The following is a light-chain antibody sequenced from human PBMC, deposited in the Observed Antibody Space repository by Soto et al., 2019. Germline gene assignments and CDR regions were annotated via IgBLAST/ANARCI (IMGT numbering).Light chain of an antibody. Sequence: EIVLTQSPGTLSLSPVERATLSCRASQTVSSSLAWYQQKPGQAPRLLISGASSRAADIPARFSGSGSGTDFTLTISSLEPEDFAVYYCQQRSNWPLTFGGGTKVDIK. CDR1: QTVSSS. V-gene: IGKV3-11*01. CDR2: GAS. CDR3: QQRSNWPLT. J-gene: IGKJ4*01.